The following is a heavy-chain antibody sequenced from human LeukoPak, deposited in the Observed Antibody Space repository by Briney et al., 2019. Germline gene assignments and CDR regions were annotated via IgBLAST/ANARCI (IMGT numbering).Heavy chain of an antibody. D-gene: IGHD3-10*01. CDR2: IYHSGST. Sequence: PSETLSLTCSVSGGSISSSTDYWGWIRQPPGKGLEWIGSIYHSGSTYHNPSLKSRVTISVDTSKNQFSLKLSSVTAADTAVYYCARDHAYGVYGSGSWDFDYWGQGTLVTVSS. CDR1: GGSISSSTDY. CDR3: ARDHAYGVYGSGSWDFDY. J-gene: IGHJ4*02. V-gene: IGHV4-39*07.